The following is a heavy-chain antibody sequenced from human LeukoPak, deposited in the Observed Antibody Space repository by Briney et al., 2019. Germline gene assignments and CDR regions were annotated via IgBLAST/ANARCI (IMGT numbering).Heavy chain of an antibody. Sequence: SETLSLTCTVSGGSISSYYWSWIRQPPGKGLEWIGYIYYSGSTNYNPSLKSRVTISVDTSKNQFSLKLNSVTAADSAVYYCARSGHTSSWYQSAYYYYGLDVWGQGTTVTVSS. CDR1: GGSISSYY. CDR3: ARSGHTSSWYQSAYYYYGLDV. CDR2: IYYSGST. V-gene: IGHV4-59*01. J-gene: IGHJ6*02. D-gene: IGHD6-13*01.